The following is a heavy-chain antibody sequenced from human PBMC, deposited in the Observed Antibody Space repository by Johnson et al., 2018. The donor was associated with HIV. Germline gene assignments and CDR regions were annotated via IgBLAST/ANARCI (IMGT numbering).Heavy chain of an antibody. V-gene: IGHV3-30*18. D-gene: IGHD4-23*01. Sequence: VQLVESGGRVVKPGRSLRLSCAASGFTFSSYGMHWVRQAPGKGLEWVAVISHDGSDKNYADSVKGRFTISRDNSKNTLFLQMNSLRAEDTAVYYCAKLRWAPRAFDIWGQGTMVTVSS. CDR3: AKLRWAPRAFDI. CDR1: GFTFSSYG. CDR2: ISHDGSDK. J-gene: IGHJ3*02.